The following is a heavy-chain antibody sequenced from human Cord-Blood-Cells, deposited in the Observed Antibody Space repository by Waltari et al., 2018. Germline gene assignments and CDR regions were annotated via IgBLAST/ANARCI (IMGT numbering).Heavy chain of an antibody. J-gene: IGHJ5*02. D-gene: IGHD1-1*01. CDR2: IYHSGST. Sequence: QVQLQESGPGLVKPSETLSLTCAVSGYSISSGYYWGWIRQPPGKGLEWIGSIYHSGSTYYNPSLKSRVTISVDTSKNQFSLKLSSVTAADTAVYYCAREVHKAPLRRIDPWGQGTLVTVSS. V-gene: IGHV4-38-2*02. CDR1: GYSISSGYY. CDR3: AREVHKAPLRRIDP.